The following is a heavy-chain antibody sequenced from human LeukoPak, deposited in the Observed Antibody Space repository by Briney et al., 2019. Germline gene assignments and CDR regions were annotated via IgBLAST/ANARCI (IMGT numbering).Heavy chain of an antibody. CDR3: ARGRGAARPFDY. D-gene: IGHD6-6*01. CDR1: GYTFTSYD. V-gene: IGHV1-8*01. J-gene: IGHJ4*02. Sequence: GASVKVSCKASGYTFTSYDINWVRQATGQGPEWMGWMNPNSGNTGYAQKFQGRVTMTRNTSISTAYMELSSLRSEDTAVCYCARGRGAARPFDYWGQGTLVTVSS. CDR2: MNPNSGNT.